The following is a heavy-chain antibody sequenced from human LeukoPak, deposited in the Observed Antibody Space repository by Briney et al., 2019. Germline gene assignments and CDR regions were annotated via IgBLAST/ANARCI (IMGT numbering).Heavy chain of an antibody. D-gene: IGHD3-22*01. V-gene: IGHV4-4*02. Sequence: SETLSLTCAVSGGSISSVNLWSWVRQPPGKGLEWVGEMYLSGTTTYNPSLRGRVTISIDKSKNQFSLKLSSVTAADTAVYYCARVSGGYYLTFDYWGQGTLVTVSS. J-gene: IGHJ4*02. CDR2: MYLSGTT. CDR3: ARVSGGYYLTFDY. CDR1: GGSISSVNL.